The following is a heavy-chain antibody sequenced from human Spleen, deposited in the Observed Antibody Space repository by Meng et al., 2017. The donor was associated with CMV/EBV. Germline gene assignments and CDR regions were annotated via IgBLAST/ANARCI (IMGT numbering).Heavy chain of an antibody. Sequence: EVQLVESGGGLVQPGGSLRLSCAASGFTFSNSDMHWVRQGPGKALVWVSRIQNDGSSTTYAESVKGRFTISRDNAKNTLYLQMNSLRAEDTAVYYCTRDFWGSLEYWGQGALVTVSS. J-gene: IGHJ4*02. V-gene: IGHV3-74*01. D-gene: IGHD3-16*01. CDR2: IQNDGSST. CDR3: TRDFWGSLEY. CDR1: GFTFSNSD.